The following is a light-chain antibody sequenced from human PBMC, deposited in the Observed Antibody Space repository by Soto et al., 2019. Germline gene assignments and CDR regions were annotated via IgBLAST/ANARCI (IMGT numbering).Light chain of an antibody. CDR1: SSDVGAYDY. V-gene: IGLV2-8*01. J-gene: IGLJ1*01. CDR2: EIN. CDR3: SLYISGSTYV. Sequence: QSALTQPPSASGSPGQSVTISCTGTSSDVGAYDYVSWYQQHPGKAPKLMIYEINKRPSGVPDRFSGSKSGNTASLTVSGLQAEDEADYYCSLYISGSTYVFGTGTKLTVL.